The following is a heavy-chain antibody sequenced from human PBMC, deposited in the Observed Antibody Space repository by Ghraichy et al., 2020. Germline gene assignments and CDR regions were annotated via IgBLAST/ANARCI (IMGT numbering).Heavy chain of an antibody. CDR3: ARGSLYGYSGCWYYWFDP. J-gene: IGHJ5*02. V-gene: IGHV4-59*01. CDR1: GGSMRGYY. Sequence: SETLSLTCTVSGGSMRGYYWSWIRQPPGKGLEWIGYIYYSGSSNYNPSLKSRATISLDTFKDQFSLNLSSVIAADTAVYYCARGSLYGYSGCWYYWFDPWGQGTQVTVSS. D-gene: IGHD6-19*01. CDR2: IYYSGSS.